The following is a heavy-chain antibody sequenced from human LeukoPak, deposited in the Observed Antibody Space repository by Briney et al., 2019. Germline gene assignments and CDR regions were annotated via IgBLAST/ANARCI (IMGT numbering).Heavy chain of an antibody. Sequence: PGRSLRLSCAASGFTFDDYAMHWVRHAPGKGLEWVSGISWNSGSIGYADSVKGRFTISRDNAKNSLYLQMNSLRAEDTALYYCAKGDYGKEYYFDYWGQGTLVTVSS. CDR1: GFTFDDYA. J-gene: IGHJ4*02. CDR2: ISWNSGSI. D-gene: IGHD4-17*01. V-gene: IGHV3-9*01. CDR3: AKGDYGKEYYFDY.